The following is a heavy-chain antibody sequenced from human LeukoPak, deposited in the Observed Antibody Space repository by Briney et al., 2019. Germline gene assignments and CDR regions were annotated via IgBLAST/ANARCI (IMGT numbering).Heavy chain of an antibody. D-gene: IGHD3-10*01. V-gene: IGHV4-59*01. CDR2: IYYSGST. J-gene: IGHJ6*02. Sequence: SETLSLTCTVSGISISSYYWSWIRQPPGKGLEWIGYIYYSGSTNYNPSLKSRVTLSVDTSKNQFSLKLSSVTAADTAVYYCARLVRGIVYYYGMDVWGQGTTVTVSS. CDR1: GISISSYY. CDR3: ARLVRGIVYYYGMDV.